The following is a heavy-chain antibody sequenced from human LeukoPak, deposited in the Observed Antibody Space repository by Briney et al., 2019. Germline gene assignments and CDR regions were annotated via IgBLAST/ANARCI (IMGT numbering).Heavy chain of an antibody. V-gene: IGHV1-69*13. CDR2: IIPIFGTA. Sequence: SVKVSCKASGGTFSSYAISWVRQAPGQGLEWMGGIIPIFGTANYAQKFQGRVTITADESTSTAYMELSSLRSEDTAVYYCARDLGGGGYNSVYWGQGTLVTVSS. CDR3: ARDLGGGGYNSVY. J-gene: IGHJ4*02. CDR1: GGTFSSYA. D-gene: IGHD5-24*01.